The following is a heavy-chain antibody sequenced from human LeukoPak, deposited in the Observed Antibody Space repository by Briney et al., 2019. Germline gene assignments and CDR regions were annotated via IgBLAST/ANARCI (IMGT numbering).Heavy chain of an antibody. Sequence: GASVKVSCKASGYTFTGYYMHWVRQAPGQGLEWMGWINPNSGGTNYAQKFQGRVTMTRDTSISTAYMELSRLGSDDTAVYYCARDHDEYGDYVFDYWGQGTLVTVSS. V-gene: IGHV1-2*02. CDR3: ARDHDEYGDYVFDY. CDR1: GYTFTGYY. D-gene: IGHD4-17*01. CDR2: INPNSGGT. J-gene: IGHJ4*02.